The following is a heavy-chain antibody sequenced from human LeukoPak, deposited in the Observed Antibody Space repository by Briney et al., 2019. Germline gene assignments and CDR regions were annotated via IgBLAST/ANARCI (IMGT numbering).Heavy chain of an antibody. CDR2: IYYSGST. D-gene: IGHD3-9*01. CDR3: VRRHDILTASSTPSYFEY. Sequence: PSETLSLTCTVSGGSISSYYWSWIRQPPGKGLEWIGYIYYSGSTNYNPSLKSRVTISVDTSKNQFSLKLSSVTAADTAVYYCVRRHDILTASSTPSYFEYWGQGTLVTVSS. J-gene: IGHJ4*02. CDR1: GGSISSYY. V-gene: IGHV4-59*12.